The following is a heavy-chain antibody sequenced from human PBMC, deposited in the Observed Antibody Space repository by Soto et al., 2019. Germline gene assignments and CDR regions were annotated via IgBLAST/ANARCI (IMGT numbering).Heavy chain of an antibody. CDR2: ISVYNGNT. Sequence: QVQLVQSGAEVKKPGTSVKISCKASGYTFTKYGITWVRQAPGQGLEWMGWISVYNGNTKYGQKFRDRVTMTTDTSTTTAYMELRSLRSDDTAVYYCAKVISQASGRYDSDYWGQGTLVTVSS. J-gene: IGHJ4*02. V-gene: IGHV1-18*01. D-gene: IGHD2-21*01. CDR1: GYTFTKYG. CDR3: AKVISQASGRYDSDY.